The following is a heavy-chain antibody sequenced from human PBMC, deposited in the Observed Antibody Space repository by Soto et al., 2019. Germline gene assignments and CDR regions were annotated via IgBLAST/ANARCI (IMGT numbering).Heavy chain of an antibody. D-gene: IGHD5-18*01. CDR2: IIPIFATV. CDR3: ARGGRGYSSAPRYYFDY. Sequence: QVQLVQSGSEVKKPGSSVKVSCKASGSSFSSNPISWVRQAPGQGLEWMAGIIPIFATVHYAQKFQGRVTITADESTSTAYMELASLRSEDTAVYFCARGGRGYSSAPRYYFDYWGQGTLVTVS. CDR1: GSSFSSNP. J-gene: IGHJ4*02. V-gene: IGHV1-69*01.